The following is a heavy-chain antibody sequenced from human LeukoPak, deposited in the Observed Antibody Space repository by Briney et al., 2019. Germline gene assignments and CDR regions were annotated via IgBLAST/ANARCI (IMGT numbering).Heavy chain of an antibody. Sequence: PGGTLRLSCAASGFTVSSNYMSWVRQAPGKGLEWVANIKQDGSEKYYVDSVKGRFTISRDNAKNSLYLQMNSLRAEDTAVYYCARGDSWKDAFDIWGQGTMVTVSS. V-gene: IGHV3-7*01. CDR2: IKQDGSEK. CDR3: ARGDSWKDAFDI. CDR1: GFTVSSNY. J-gene: IGHJ3*02. D-gene: IGHD1-1*01.